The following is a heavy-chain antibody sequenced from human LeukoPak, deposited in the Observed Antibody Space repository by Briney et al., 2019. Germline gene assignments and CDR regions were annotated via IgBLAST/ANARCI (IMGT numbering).Heavy chain of an antibody. CDR1: GFTVSSNY. CDR2: IYSGGST. V-gene: IGHV3-53*01. CDR3: ASSYKPVAGDFY. J-gene: IGHJ4*02. D-gene: IGHD4-17*01. Sequence: PGGSLRLSCAASGFTVSSNYMSWVRQAPGKGLEWVSVIYSGGSTYYADSVKGRFTISRDNSKNTLYLQMNSLRAEDTAVYYCASSYKPVAGDFYWGQGTLVTVSS.